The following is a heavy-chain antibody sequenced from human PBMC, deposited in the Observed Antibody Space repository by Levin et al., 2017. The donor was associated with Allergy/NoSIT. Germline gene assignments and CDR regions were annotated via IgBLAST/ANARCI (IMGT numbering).Heavy chain of an antibody. CDR2: ISLDGSFT. D-gene: IGHD6-25*01. V-gene: IGHV3-30*03. CDR3: GRDFSGKYSIDH. CDR1: GFIFSSHA. Sequence: GESLKISCEASGFIFSSHAIHWVRQAPGKRLDWVSYISLDGSFTSYAGSVKGRFTLSRDNSKNILFMQMNSLRVEDSGLYFCGRDFSGKYSIDHWGQGTLVTVSS. J-gene: IGHJ4*02.